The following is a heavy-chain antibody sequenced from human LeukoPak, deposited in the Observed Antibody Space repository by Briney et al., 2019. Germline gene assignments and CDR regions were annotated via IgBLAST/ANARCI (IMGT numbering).Heavy chain of an antibody. Sequence: GGSLTLSCEASGFNFNAYAIHWVRQAPGKGLEWVAHISYGGSNKQYADSVKGRFSISRDNSKNTVSLQMNSLRLEETATYLCAKDMSIGVSVKWLDPWGQGTLVTVSS. CDR3: AKDMSIGVSVKWLDP. V-gene: IGHV3-30*04. D-gene: IGHD2-8*01. J-gene: IGHJ5*02. CDR1: GFNFNAYA. CDR2: ISYGGSNK.